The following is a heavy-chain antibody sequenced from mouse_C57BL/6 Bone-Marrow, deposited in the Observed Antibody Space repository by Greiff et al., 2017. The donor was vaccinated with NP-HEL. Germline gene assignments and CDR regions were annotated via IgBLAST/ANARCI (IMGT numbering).Heavy chain of an antibody. J-gene: IGHJ3*01. CDR3: ARGAY. Sequence: LVESGAELVKPGASVKISCKASGYEFSNYWMNWVKQRPGKGLEWIGQIYPGDGDTNYTGKFKDKATMTADKSSSTAYMQLSRLTSEDSAVYCCARGAYWGQGTLVTVSA. CDR1: GYEFSNYW. CDR2: IYPGDGDT. V-gene: IGHV1-80*01.